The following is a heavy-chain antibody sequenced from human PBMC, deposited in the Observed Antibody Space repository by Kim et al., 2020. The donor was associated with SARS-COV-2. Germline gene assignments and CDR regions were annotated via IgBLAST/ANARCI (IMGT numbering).Heavy chain of an antibody. V-gene: IGHV3-7*01. D-gene: IGHD3-16*01. J-gene: IGHJ4*02. Sequence: YYGDSVKGPFTIPRDNAKRSLFLQMNSLRAEDTAVYFGARGRVRGTYSDYWGQGTLVTVSS. CDR3: ARGRVRGTYSDY.